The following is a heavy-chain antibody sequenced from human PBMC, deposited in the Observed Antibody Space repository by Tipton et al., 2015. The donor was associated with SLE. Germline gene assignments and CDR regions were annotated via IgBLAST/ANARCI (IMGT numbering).Heavy chain of an antibody. V-gene: IGHV3-48*03. D-gene: IGHD2-15*01. CDR2: ISSSGSTI. Sequence: SLRLSCAASGFTFSSYEMNWVRQAPGKGLEWVSYISSSGSTIYYADSVKGRFTISRDNAKNSLYLQMNSLRAEDTAVYYCARGEDIVVVVAAIGGYYFDYWGQGTLVTVSS. CDR1: GFTFSSYE. J-gene: IGHJ4*02. CDR3: ARGEDIVVVVAAIGGYYFDY.